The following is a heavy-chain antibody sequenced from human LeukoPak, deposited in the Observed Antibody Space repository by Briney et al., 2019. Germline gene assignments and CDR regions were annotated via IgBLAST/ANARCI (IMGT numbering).Heavy chain of an antibody. Sequence: GGSLRLSCAASGFTFSSYAMTWVRQAPGKGLEWVSAISGSGDSTYYADSVKGRFTISRDNSKNTLYLQMNSLRAEDTAVYYCAKDSGYLGSGGFDYWGQGTLVTVSS. D-gene: IGHD3-10*01. CDR2: ISGSGDST. V-gene: IGHV3-23*01. CDR3: AKDSGYLGSGGFDY. J-gene: IGHJ4*02. CDR1: GFTFSSYA.